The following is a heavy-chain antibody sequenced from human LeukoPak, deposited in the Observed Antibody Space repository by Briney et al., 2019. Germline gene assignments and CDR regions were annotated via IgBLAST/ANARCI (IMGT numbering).Heavy chain of an antibody. CDR3: ARGNKYSSGWYYFDY. D-gene: IGHD6-19*01. J-gene: IGHJ4*02. CDR2: IYYSGST. V-gene: IGHV4-59*01. Sequence: PSETLSLTCTVSGGSISSYYWSWIRQPPGKGLEWIGYIYYSGSTNYNPSLKSRVTISVDTSKNQFSLKLSSVTAADTAVYYCARGNKYSSGWYYFDYWGQGTLVTVSS. CDR1: GGSISSYY.